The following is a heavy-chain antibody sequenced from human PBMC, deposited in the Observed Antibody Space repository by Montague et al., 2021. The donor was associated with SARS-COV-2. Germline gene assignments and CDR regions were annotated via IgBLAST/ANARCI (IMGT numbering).Heavy chain of an antibody. V-gene: IGHV3-30*04. CDR1: GFTFNSYA. J-gene: IGHJ5*02. CDR3: ARDSGSSFDP. Sequence: SLRLSCAASGFTFNSYAMHWVRQAPGKGLEWVALISYDGSNKYYADSAKGRFTISRDNSKNTLYLQMNSLRAEDTAVYYCARDSGSSFDPWGQGTLVTVSS. D-gene: IGHD1-26*01. CDR2: ISYDGSNK.